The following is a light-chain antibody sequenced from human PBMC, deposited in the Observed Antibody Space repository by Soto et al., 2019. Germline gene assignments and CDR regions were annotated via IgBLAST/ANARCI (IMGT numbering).Light chain of an antibody. CDR1: SSDVGGYNY. CDR3: QSHDSSLSDYV. J-gene: IGLJ1*01. CDR2: DVT. Sequence: QSALTQPRSVSGSPGQSVTISCTGSSSDVGGYNYVSWYQQQPGKAPKLLIYDVTIRTSGVSARFSGSKSGNTASLTISGLQAEDDADYYCQSHDSSLSDYVFGTGTKVTVL. V-gene: IGLV2-11*01.